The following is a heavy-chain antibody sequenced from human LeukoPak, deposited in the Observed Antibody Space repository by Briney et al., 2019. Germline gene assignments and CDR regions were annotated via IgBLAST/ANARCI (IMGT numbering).Heavy chain of an antibody. J-gene: IGHJ4*02. D-gene: IGHD6-19*01. Sequence: GGSLRLSCAASGFTFSNAWMSWVRQAPGKGLEWVSSISRSSTYIYYADSVKGRFTISRDNAKNSLYLQMNSLRAEDTAVYYCARDSRTYSSGWYYWGQGTLVTVSS. CDR1: GFTFSNAW. V-gene: IGHV3-21*01. CDR2: ISRSSTYI. CDR3: ARDSRTYSSGWYY.